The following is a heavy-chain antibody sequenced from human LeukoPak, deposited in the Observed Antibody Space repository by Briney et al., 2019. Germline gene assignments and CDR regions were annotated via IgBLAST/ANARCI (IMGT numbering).Heavy chain of an antibody. CDR1: GFTFSSYG. CDR2: IRYDGSNK. V-gene: IGHV3-30*02. Sequence: GGSLRLSCAASGFTFSSYGMHWVRQAPGKGLEWVAFIRYDGSNKYYADSVKGRFTISRDNSKNTLYLQMNSLRAEDTAAYYCAKDHYYGSGSYLGRFDYWGQGTLVTVSS. CDR3: AKDHYYGSGSYLGRFDY. D-gene: IGHD3-10*01. J-gene: IGHJ4*02.